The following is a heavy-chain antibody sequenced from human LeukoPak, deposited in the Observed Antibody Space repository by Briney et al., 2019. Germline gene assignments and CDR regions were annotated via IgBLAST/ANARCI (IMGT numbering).Heavy chain of an antibody. D-gene: IGHD3-22*01. CDR3: ARGRYYDSSGYYYVAAFDI. CDR1: GFTFSSYS. Sequence: PGGSLRLSCAASGFTFSSYSMNWVRQAPGKGLEWFSSISSSSSYIYYADSVKGRFTTSRDNAKNSLYLQMNSLRAEDTAVYYCARGRYYDSSGYYYVAAFDIWGQGTMVTVSS. CDR2: ISSSSSYI. J-gene: IGHJ3*02. V-gene: IGHV3-21*01.